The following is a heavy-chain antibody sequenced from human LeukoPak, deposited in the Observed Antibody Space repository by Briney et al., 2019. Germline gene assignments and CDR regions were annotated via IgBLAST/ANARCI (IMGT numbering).Heavy chain of an antibody. V-gene: IGHV3-53*01. J-gene: IGHJ4*02. CDR3: ARAGTTGDFDY. CDR1: GLTFSSNY. D-gene: IGHD4-11*01. Sequence: GGSLRLSCAASGLTFSSNYMSWVRQAPGKGLEWVSVIHSGGSTYYADSVKGRITISRDNSKNTLYLQMNSLRAEDTAVYYCARAGTTGDFDYWGQGTLVTVPS. CDR2: IHSGGST.